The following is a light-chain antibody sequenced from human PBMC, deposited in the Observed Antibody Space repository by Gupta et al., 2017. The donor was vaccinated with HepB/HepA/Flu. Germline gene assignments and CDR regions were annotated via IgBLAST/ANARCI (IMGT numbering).Light chain of an antibody. CDR1: RSNIGNNY. CDR3: GTWDSTLSVVV. V-gene: IGLV1-51*02. J-gene: IGLJ2*01. CDR2: ENN. Sequence: QYVLTQPPSVSAAPGQKVTIPCSGSRSNIGNNYVSWYQQFAGTAPKVLISENNKRPSGIPDRFSGSKSGTSATLGITGLQTGDEADYYCGTWDSTLSVVVFGGGTKLTVL.